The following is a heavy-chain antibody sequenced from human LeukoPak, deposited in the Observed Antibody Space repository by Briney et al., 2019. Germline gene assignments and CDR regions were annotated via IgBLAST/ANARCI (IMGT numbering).Heavy chain of an antibody. J-gene: IGHJ4*02. D-gene: IGHD3-16*01. V-gene: IGHV4-30-4*01. CDR3: ARGAPPGGF. Sequence: SQTLSLTCTVAGGSISSGNYYWTFIRQPPGEGLECIGYIFSSGSTYYSPSLKGRVSISVDTSKNQFSLKLSSVTAADTAVYYCARGAPPGGFWGQGTLVTVSS. CDR1: GGSISSGNYY. CDR2: IFSSGST.